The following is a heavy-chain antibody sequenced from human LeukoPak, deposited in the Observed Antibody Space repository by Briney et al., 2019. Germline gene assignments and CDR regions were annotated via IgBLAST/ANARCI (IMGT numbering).Heavy chain of an antibody. CDR2: INHSGST. D-gene: IGHD2-2*01. CDR3: ARGPSNIVVVPAAIRYYYYYMDV. CDR1: GLTFSNAW. J-gene: IGHJ6*03. Sequence: GSLRLSCAASGLTFSNAWMSWIRQPPGKGLEWIGEINHSGSTNYNPSLKSRVTISVDTSKNQFSLKLSSVTAADTAVYYCARGPSNIVVVPAAIRYYYYYMDVWGKGTTVTVSS. V-gene: IGHV4-34*01.